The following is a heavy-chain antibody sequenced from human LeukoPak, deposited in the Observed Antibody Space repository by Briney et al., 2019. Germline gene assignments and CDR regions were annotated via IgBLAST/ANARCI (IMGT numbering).Heavy chain of an antibody. CDR3: AKHCDSSGQYLNCIDT. D-gene: IGHD3-22*01. Sequence: PGRSLRLSCAASGFTFSTYAMSWVRQAPGKGLEWGSGITGGGIYTYYADAAKGRFTISRENSKNTVYLQMNSLRAEDTATFYCAKHCDSSGQYLNCIDTWGQGTLVTVSS. CDR1: GFTFSTYA. J-gene: IGHJ5*02. CDR2: ITGGGIYT. V-gene: IGHV3-23*01.